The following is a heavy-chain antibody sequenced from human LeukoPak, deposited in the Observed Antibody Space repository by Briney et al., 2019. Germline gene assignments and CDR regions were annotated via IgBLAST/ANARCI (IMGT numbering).Heavy chain of an antibody. CDR1: GFTFRNAW. CDR2: IKSKTDGGTT. J-gene: IGHJ4*02. D-gene: IGHD3-10*01. CDR3: TTDPRGVFDY. V-gene: IGHV3-15*01. Sequence: GGSLRLSCAASGFTFRNAWLSCVRKAQGKGLEWVGRIKSKTDGGTTDYAAPVKGRFTISRDDSKNTLYLQMNSLKTEDTAVYYCTTDPRGVFDYWGQGTLVTVSS.